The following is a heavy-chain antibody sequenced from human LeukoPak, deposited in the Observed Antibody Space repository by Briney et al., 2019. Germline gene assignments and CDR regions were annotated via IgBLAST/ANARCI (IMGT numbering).Heavy chain of an antibody. CDR2: ISYNGSNT. J-gene: IGHJ3*01. CDR3: PRLSEGAFDV. Sequence: GGSLRLSCAPSGFTFSTYGMHWVRQAPGKGLEWVALISYNGSNTYYADSVKGRFTISRDNSKNTLYLKMHSLRVEDAAVHYCPRLSEGAFDVWGQGTMVTVSS. V-gene: IGHV3-30*03. CDR1: GFTFSTYG.